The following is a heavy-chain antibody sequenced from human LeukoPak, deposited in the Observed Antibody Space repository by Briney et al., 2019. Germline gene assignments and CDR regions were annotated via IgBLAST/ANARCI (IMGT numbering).Heavy chain of an antibody. D-gene: IGHD4-11*01. V-gene: IGHV3-48*01. CDR3: AKVGLTLTTMLDYFDY. Sequence: PGGSLRLSCAASGFTFSSYSMNWVRQAPGKGLEWVSYISSSSSTIYYADSVKGRFTISRDNAKNSLYLQMNSLRAEDTAVYYCAKVGLTLTTMLDYFDYWGQGTLVTVSS. CDR2: ISSSSSTI. CDR1: GFTFSSYS. J-gene: IGHJ4*02.